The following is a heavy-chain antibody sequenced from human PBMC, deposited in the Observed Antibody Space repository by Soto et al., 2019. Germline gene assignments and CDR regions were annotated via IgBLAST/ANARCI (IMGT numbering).Heavy chain of an antibody. V-gene: IGHV4-39*01. CDR1: GESISSSSYY. Sequence: SETLSLTCIVSGESISSSSYYWGWIRQPPGKGLEWIGSIYYSGRTYYNPSFKSRVTISIDTSKNQFSLKLSSVTATDTAVYYCARQRTTVVTQAYFDHWGQGALVTVS. D-gene: IGHD2-21*02. CDR3: ARQRTTVVTQAYFDH. CDR2: IYYSGRT. J-gene: IGHJ4*02.